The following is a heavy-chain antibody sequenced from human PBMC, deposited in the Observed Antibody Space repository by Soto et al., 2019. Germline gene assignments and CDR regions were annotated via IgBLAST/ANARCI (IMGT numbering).Heavy chain of an antibody. CDR1: GVRFGYYW. CDR3: AYSRYDY. V-gene: IGHV3-7*01. J-gene: IGHJ4*02. CDR2: IKQDGSEK. Sequence: TAGSVRRSFAASGVRFGYYWMSWVRQAPGKGLEWVANIKQDGSEKYYVDSVKGRFTISRDNAKNSLYLQMNSLRAEDTAVYYCAYSRYDYWGQGT. D-gene: IGHD2-21*01.